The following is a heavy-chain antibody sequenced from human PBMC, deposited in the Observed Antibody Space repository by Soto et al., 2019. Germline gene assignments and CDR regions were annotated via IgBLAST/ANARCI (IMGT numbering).Heavy chain of an antibody. CDR3: AKESAMVTTGWFDP. J-gene: IGHJ5*02. V-gene: IGHV3-23*01. Sequence: EVNLLESGGGLVQPGGSLRLSCAASGFTFSSYAMSWVRQAPGTGLEWVSGITGSGGRTYYAASVKGRFTISRDNSNNTLYLQMNSLRAEDTALYYCAKESAMVTTGWFDPWGQGTLVTVSS. D-gene: IGHD4-17*01. CDR2: ITGSGGRT. CDR1: GFTFSSYA.